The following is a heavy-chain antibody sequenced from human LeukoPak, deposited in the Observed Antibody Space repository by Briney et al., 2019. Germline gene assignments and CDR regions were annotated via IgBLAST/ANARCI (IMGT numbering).Heavy chain of an antibody. CDR1: GFTFRNYW. CDR2: IKEDGSEK. J-gene: IGHJ4*02. D-gene: IGHD3-22*01. CDR3: ARDPLFALVIRSRRGGFDY. V-gene: IGHV3-7*01. Sequence: GGSLRLSCAASGFTFRNYWMSWVRQAPGKGLEWVANIKEDGSEKNYMDAVKGRFTISRDNANNSLYLQMNSLSAEDTAVYYCARDPLFALVIRSRRGGFDYWGQGTLVTVSS.